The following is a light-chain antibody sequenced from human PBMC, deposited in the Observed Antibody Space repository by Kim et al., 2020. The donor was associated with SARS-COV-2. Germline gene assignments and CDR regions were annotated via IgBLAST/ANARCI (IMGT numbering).Light chain of an antibody. V-gene: IGKV3-15*01. Sequence: IVMTQSPATVSVSLGEIVTLSCRASQSVRSSLAWYQQKPGQAPRLLIYEASTRATGISDRFSGSGSGTEFTLSISSLQSGDFAVYYCQQYNDWPPLTFGGGTKLEI. CDR1: QSVRSS. CDR2: EAS. CDR3: QQYNDWPPLT. J-gene: IGKJ4*01.